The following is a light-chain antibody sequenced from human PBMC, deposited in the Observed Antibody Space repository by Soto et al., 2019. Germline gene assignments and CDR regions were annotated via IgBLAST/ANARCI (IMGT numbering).Light chain of an antibody. CDR1: QSVSTK. V-gene: IGKV3-15*01. CDR2: GAS. CDR3: QQYDNWPPIT. Sequence: EVVMTQSPVTLSVSPGERATLSCRASQSVSTKLAWYQQKPGQGPRLLIYGASIRATGIPARFSGSGSGTEFTLTISSLQSEDFAVYYCQQYDNWPPITFGQGTKVEI. J-gene: IGKJ1*01.